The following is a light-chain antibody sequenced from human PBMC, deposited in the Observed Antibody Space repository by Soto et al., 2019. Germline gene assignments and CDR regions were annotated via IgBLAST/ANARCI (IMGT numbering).Light chain of an antibody. J-gene: IGKJ4*01. CDR3: QQLRMYPLT. CDR1: QDIASY. Sequence: DIELTQSPSTLSASVGERVTITCRASQDIASYLAWYQQKPGEASKLLIYDASTWYAGVPSRFSGSGSGTDFALSISSLLSEDFAAYYCQQLRMYPLTFGGGTKVEIK. CDR2: DAS. V-gene: IGKV1-9*01.